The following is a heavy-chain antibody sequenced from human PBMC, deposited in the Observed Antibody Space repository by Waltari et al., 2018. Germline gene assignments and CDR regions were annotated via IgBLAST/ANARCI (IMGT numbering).Heavy chain of an antibody. CDR3: ARLEAYGAAAGTQYFQH. Sequence: QVHLQESGPGLVKSSETLSLICTVSGFSVSSGYYWAWVRQPPGKGLEWIGNVYHPGRTSYNPSLKSRVTISLDASKNQFSLKLTSVTAADTAVYYCARLEAYGAAAGTQYFQHWGQGTLVTVSS. J-gene: IGHJ1*01. V-gene: IGHV4-38-2*02. CDR1: GFSVSSGYY. D-gene: IGHD6-13*01. CDR2: VYHPGRT.